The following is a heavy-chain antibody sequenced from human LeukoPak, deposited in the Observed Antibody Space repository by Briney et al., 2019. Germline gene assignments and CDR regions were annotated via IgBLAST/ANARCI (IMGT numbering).Heavy chain of an antibody. V-gene: IGHV4-4*07. J-gene: IGHJ4*02. CDR2: VYSTGST. CDR1: GDSMNTYY. D-gene: IGHD3-22*01. CDR3: ARGGWLPPDY. Sequence: SGTLSLTCTVSGDSMNTYYWSWIRQPARKGLEWIGHVYSTGSTIYNPSLKSRVTISIDTSKNEFSLNLDSMTAADTAVYYCARGGWLPPDYWGQGTLVTVSS.